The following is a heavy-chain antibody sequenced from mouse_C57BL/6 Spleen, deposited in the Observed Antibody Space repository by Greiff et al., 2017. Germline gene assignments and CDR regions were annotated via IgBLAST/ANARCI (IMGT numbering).Heavy chain of an antibody. D-gene: IGHD2-3*01. V-gene: IGHV1-82*01. CDR2: IYPGDGDP. CDR1: GYAFSSSW. J-gene: IGHJ1*03. Sequence: QVQLQQPGPELVKPGASVTISCKASGYAFSSSWMHWVKPRPGKGLEWIGRIYPGDGDPNYNGKFKGKDTLTADKSSSTAYMQLSSLTSEYSAVYFGARETLDDDGYSYWYFDGWGTGTTVTVSS. CDR3: ARETLDDDGYSYWYFDG.